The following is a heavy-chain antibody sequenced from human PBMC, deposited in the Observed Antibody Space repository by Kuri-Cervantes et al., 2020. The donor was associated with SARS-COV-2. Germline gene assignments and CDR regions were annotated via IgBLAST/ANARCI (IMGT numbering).Heavy chain of an antibody. CDR3: ARDLPYYYDSSGYDFDY. Sequence: GESLKISCAASGFPFSSYGMHWVRQAPGKGLEWVAVIWYDGSNKYYADSVKGRFTISRDNSKNTLYLQMNSLRAEDTAVYYCARDLPYYYDSSGYDFDYWGQGTLVTVSS. J-gene: IGHJ4*02. CDR2: IWYDGSNK. V-gene: IGHV3-33*08. D-gene: IGHD3-22*01. CDR1: GFPFSSYG.